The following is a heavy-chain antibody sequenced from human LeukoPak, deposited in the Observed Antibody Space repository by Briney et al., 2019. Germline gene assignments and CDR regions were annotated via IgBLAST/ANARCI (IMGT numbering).Heavy chain of an antibody. CDR2: ISAYNGNT. Sequence: ASVKVSCKASGYTFTSYGISWVRQAPGQGLEWMGWISAYNGNTNYAQKLQGRVTMTTDTSTSTAYMELRSPRSDDTAVYYCARSARYFDWLSPKDYFGYWGQGTLVTVSS. CDR3: ARSARYFDWLSPKDYFGY. CDR1: GYTFTSYG. V-gene: IGHV1-18*01. D-gene: IGHD3-9*01. J-gene: IGHJ4*02.